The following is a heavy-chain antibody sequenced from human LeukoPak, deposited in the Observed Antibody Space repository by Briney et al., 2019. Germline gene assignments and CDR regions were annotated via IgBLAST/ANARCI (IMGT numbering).Heavy chain of an antibody. V-gene: IGHV1-2*02. J-gene: IGHJ4*02. Sequence: ASVKFSCKAFGYTFTGYYMHWVRQGPGQGLEWMGWINPNSGGTNYAQKFQGRVTMTRDTSISTAYMELSRLRSDDTAVYYCARAPADYGDYGHYFDYWGQGTLVTVSS. CDR1: GYTFTGYY. CDR3: ARAPADYGDYGHYFDY. CDR2: INPNSGGT. D-gene: IGHD4-17*01.